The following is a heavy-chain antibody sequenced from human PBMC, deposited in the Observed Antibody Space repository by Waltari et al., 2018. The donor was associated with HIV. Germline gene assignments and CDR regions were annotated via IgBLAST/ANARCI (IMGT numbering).Heavy chain of an antibody. Sequence: EVQLVESGGGLVKPGGSLRLSCAASGFTCSNAWMSWVRQAPGKGMEWGGRIKSKTHGETTDYAAPVKGRFTISRDDSKNMLYLQMNSLKTEDTAVYYCTAVFDIWGQGTMVTVSS. CDR3: TAVFDI. CDR1: GFTCSNAW. V-gene: IGHV3-15*01. J-gene: IGHJ3*02. CDR2: IKSKTHGETT.